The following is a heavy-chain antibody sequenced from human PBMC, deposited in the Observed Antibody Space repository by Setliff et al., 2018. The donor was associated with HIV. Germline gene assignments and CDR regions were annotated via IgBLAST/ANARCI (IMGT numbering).Heavy chain of an antibody. D-gene: IGHD1-1*01. Sequence: GGSLRLSCAGSGFTFSRFWVSWVRQAPGKGLEWVADINRDGSEKKYVDSVKGRFTIFRDNAKNSLYLQMNSLRAEDTAVYYCARVRVDGSRKLELDYWGQGTLVTVSS. CDR3: ARVRVDGSRKLELDY. CDR2: INRDGSEK. CDR1: GFTFSRFW. V-gene: IGHV3-7*01. J-gene: IGHJ4*02.